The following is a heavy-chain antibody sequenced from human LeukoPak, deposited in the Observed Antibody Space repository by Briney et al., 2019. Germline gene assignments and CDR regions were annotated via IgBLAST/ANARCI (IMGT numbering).Heavy chain of an antibody. V-gene: IGHV3-23*01. CDR1: GLTFNTYA. CDR3: ATGCVGSPSCFTTGYDH. Sequence: GRSLRLSCAVSGLTFNTYAINSVRQAPGKGMEWVSGISDSGRDTYYSDSVKGRFSISRDNSKSTVYLQMNSLRAEDTALYFCATGCVGSPSCFTTGYDHWGQGTLVTVSS. D-gene: IGHD1-26*01. J-gene: IGHJ4*02. CDR2: ISDSGRDT.